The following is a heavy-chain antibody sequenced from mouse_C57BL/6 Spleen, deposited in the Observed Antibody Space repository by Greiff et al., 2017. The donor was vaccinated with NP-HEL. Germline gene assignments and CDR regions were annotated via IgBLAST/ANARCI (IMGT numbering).Heavy chain of an antibody. Sequence: EVKVVESGGGLVQPGGSLSLSCAASGFTFTDYYMSWVRQPPGKALEWLGFIRNKANGYTTEYSASVKGRFTISRDNSQCILYLQMNALRAEDSATYYCARYRRTGSRYAMDYWGQGTSVTVSS. CDR2: IRNKANGYTT. CDR1: GFTFTDYY. D-gene: IGHD1-1*01. V-gene: IGHV7-3*01. CDR3: ARYRRTGSRYAMDY. J-gene: IGHJ4*01.